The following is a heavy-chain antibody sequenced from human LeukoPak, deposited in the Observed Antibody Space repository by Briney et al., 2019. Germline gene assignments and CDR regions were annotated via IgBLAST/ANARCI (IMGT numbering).Heavy chain of an antibody. CDR1: GFTFSDYY. J-gene: IGHJ1*01. CDR3: ARAPSEIGGYYPEYFRH. D-gene: IGHD3-22*01. V-gene: IGHV3-74*01. Sequence: PGGSLRLSCAASGFTFSDYYMSWVRQAPGKGLVWVSRIKSDGSTRYADSVKGRFTISRDSAKNTVSLQMTSLRAEDTGVYYCARAPSEIGGYYPEYFRHWGQGTLVIVSS. CDR2: IKSDGST.